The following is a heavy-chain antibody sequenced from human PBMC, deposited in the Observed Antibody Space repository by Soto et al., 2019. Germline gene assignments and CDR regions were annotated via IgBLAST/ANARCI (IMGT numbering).Heavy chain of an antibody. Sequence: GGSLRLSCAASGFSFAGYALTWVRLAPGKGLEWVASISGGGGSTYYADSVKGRFSISRDNSDRMVYLQMGSLTAGDTAVYYCAKTETFNGYYNAFDYWGQGTRVTVSS. J-gene: IGHJ4*02. CDR3: AKTETFNGYYNAFDY. D-gene: IGHD3-9*01. CDR2: ISGGGGST. V-gene: IGHV3-23*01. CDR1: GFSFAGYA.